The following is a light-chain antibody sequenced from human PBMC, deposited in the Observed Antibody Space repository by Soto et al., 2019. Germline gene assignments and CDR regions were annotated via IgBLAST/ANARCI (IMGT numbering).Light chain of an antibody. J-gene: IGLJ1*01. Sequence: LAQPRSVSGSPGQSVTISCTGTSSDVGRYDYVSWYQQHPGKAPKLIIYDVTERPAGVPDRFSGSKSGNTASLTISGLQAEDEADYSCCSFAGSFSYVFGGGTKVTVL. CDR2: DVT. CDR3: CSFAGSFSYV. V-gene: IGLV2-11*01. CDR1: SSDVGRYDY.